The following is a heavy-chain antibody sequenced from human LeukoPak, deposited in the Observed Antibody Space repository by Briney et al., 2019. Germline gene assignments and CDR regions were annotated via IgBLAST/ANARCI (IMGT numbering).Heavy chain of an antibody. Sequence: GASVKVSCKASGYTFTNYGISWVRQAPGQGLEWMGWISTYNGNTNYAQKLQGRVTMTTDTSTSTAYMELRSLRSDDTAVYYCAREGSTDYYDSSGYRFWGQGTLVTVSS. D-gene: IGHD3-22*01. CDR3: AREGSTDYYDSSGYRF. CDR2: ISTYNGNT. J-gene: IGHJ4*02. V-gene: IGHV1-18*01. CDR1: GYTFTNYG.